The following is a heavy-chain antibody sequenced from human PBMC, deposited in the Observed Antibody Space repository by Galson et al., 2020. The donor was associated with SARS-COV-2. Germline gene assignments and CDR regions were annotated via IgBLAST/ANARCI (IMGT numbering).Heavy chain of an antibody. CDR3: ARLRYCSRTSCPGFDP. J-gene: IGHJ5*02. V-gene: IGHV4-39*01. CDR2: IYYSGRT. Sequence: ETSETLSLTCTVSGGSISSSSYYWGWIRQPPGKGLEWIGSIYYSGRTYYNPSLKSRVTISVDTSKNQFSLKLSSVTAADTAVYYCARLRYCSRTSCPGFDPWGQGTLVTVSS. D-gene: IGHD2-2*01. CDR1: GGSISSSSYY.